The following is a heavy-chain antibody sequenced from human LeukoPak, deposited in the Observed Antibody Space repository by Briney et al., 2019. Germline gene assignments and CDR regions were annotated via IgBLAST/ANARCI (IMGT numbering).Heavy chain of an antibody. D-gene: IGHD6-19*01. Sequence: SETLSLTCAVYSGSFSGYYWSWIRQPPGKGLEWIGEINHSGSTNYNPSLKSRVTISVDTSKNQFSLKLSSVTAADTAVYYCARLAQWLVRGRFDYWGQGTLVTVSS. CDR2: INHSGST. CDR1: SGSFSGYY. CDR3: ARLAQWLVRGRFDY. V-gene: IGHV4-34*01. J-gene: IGHJ4*02.